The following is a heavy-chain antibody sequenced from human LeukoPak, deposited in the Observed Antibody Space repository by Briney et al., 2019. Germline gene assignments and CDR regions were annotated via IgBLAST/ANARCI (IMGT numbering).Heavy chain of an antibody. CDR1: GYTFTSYG. V-gene: IGHV1-18*01. J-gene: IGHJ6*03. D-gene: IGHD6-19*01. Sequence: ASVKVSCKGSGYTFTSYGISWVRQAPGQGLEWMGWISAYNGNTNYAQKLQGRVTMTTDTSTSTAYMELRSLRSDDTAVYYCARAVSSGWSYYYYMDVWGKGTTVTASS. CDR3: ARAVSSGWSYYYYMDV. CDR2: ISAYNGNT.